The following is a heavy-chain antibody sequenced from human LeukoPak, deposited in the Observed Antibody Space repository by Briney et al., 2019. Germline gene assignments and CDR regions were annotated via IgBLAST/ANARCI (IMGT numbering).Heavy chain of an antibody. J-gene: IGHJ3*02. V-gene: IGHV4-59*01. CDR3: ARGSIAARNDAFDI. Sequence: SETLSLTCTVSGGSISSYYWNWIRQPPGKGLEWIGYIYYSGSTNYNPSLKSRVTISVDTSKNQFSLKLSSVTAADTAVYYCARGSIAARNDAFDIWGQGTMVTVSS. CDR1: GGSISSYY. CDR2: IYYSGST. D-gene: IGHD6-6*01.